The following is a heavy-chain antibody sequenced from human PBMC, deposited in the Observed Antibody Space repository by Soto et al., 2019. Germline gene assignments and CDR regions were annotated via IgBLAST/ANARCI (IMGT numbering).Heavy chain of an antibody. CDR3: LRTSLVVAAATREDY. V-gene: IGHV3-74*01. CDR1: GFTFSSYW. Sequence: WGSLRLSCAASGFTFSSYWMHWVRQAPGKGLVWVSRINSDGSSTSYADSVKGRFTISRDNAKNTLYLQMNSLRAEDTAVYYRLRTSLVVAAATREDYWGQGTLVTVSS. D-gene: IGHD2-15*01. CDR2: INSDGSST. J-gene: IGHJ4*02.